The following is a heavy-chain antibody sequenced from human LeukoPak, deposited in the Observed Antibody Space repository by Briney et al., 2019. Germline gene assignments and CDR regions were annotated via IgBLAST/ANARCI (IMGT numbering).Heavy chain of an antibody. J-gene: IGHJ4*02. CDR2: IYYSGST. D-gene: IGHD5-18*01. CDR1: GGSISSYY. CDR3: ARVGYSYGYFFDY. V-gene: IGHV4-59*01. Sequence: SETLSLTCTVSGGSISSYYWSWIRQPPGKGLEWIGYIYYSGSTNYNPSLKSRVTISADTSKNQFSLKLSSVTAADTAVYYCARVGYSYGYFFDYWGQGTLVTVSS.